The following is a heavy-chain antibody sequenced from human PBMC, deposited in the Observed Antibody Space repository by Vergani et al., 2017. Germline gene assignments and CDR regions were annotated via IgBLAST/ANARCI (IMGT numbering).Heavy chain of an antibody. CDR2: ISWNSGSI. J-gene: IGHJ2*01. D-gene: IGHD2-2*02. CDR1: GFTFDDYA. Sequence: EVQLVESGGGLVQPGRSLRLSCAASGFTFDDYAMHWVRQAPGKGLGWVSGISWNSGSIGYADSVKGRFTISRDNAKNSLYLQMNSLRAEDTALYYCAKAGYCSSTSCYTEWYFDLWGRGTLVTVSS. V-gene: IGHV3-9*01. CDR3: AKAGYCSSTSCYTEWYFDL.